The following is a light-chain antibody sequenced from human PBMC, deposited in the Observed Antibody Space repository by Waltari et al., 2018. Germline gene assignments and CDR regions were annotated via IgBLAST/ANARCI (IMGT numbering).Light chain of an antibody. CDR3: QQSYSTPYT. CDR1: QSISSY. CDR2: AAS. J-gene: IGKJ2*01. V-gene: IGKV1-39*01. Sequence: GDRVTITCRASQSISSYLNWYQQKPGKAPKLLIYAASSLQSGVPSRFSGSGSGTDFTLTISSLQPEDFATYYCQQSYSTPYTFGQGTKLEIK.